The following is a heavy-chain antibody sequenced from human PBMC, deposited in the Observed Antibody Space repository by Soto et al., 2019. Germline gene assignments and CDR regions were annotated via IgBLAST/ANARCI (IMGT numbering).Heavy chain of an antibody. J-gene: IGHJ4*02. CDR1: GFTFSDYY. V-gene: IGHV3-11*01. CDR2: ISSSGRTI. CDR3: ARIYSRSSNLDY. D-gene: IGHD6-6*01. Sequence: GGSLRLSCAASGFTFSDYYMSWIRQAPGKGLEWVSHISSSGRTIYSADSVKGRFTISRDNAKNSLYLQMNSLRAEDTAVYYCARIYSRSSNLDYWGQGTLVTVSS.